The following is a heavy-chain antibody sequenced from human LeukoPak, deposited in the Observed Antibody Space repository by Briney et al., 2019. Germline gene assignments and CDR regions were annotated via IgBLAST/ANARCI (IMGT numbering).Heavy chain of an antibody. Sequence: PSGTLSLTCAVSGGSISSSNWWNWVRQPPGKGLEWIGEVYHTGSTNYNPSLKSRVTISVDTSKKQLSLKLRSVTAADTAVYYCARLRDEGYSYGSLDYWGQGTLVTVSS. J-gene: IGHJ4*02. CDR1: GGSISSSNW. CDR2: VYHTGST. D-gene: IGHD5-18*01. CDR3: ARLRDEGYSYGSLDY. V-gene: IGHV4-4*02.